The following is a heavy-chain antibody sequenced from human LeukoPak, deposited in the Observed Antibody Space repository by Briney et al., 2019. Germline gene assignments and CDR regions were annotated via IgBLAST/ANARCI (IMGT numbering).Heavy chain of an antibody. J-gene: IGHJ5*02. D-gene: IGHD3-3*01. CDR3: ARGSGTIFGVVIIGENWFDP. Sequence: SETLSLTCTVSGGSISSSSYYWGWIRQPPGKGLEWIGSIYYSGSTYYNPSLKSRVTISVDTSKNQFSLKLSSVTAVDTAVYYCARGSGTIFGVVIIGENWFDPWGQGTLVTVSS. V-gene: IGHV4-39*01. CDR1: GGSISSSSYY. CDR2: IYYSGST.